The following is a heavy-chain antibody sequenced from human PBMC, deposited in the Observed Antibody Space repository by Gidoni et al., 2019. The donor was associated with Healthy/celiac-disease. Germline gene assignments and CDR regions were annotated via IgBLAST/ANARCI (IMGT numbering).Heavy chain of an antibody. CDR3: AKDWELPSG. CDR1: GFTFSIYG. V-gene: IGHV3-30*18. D-gene: IGHD1-26*01. Sequence: QVQLVESGGGVVRHGRSLRLSCAASGFTFSIYGMHGVRQAPGKGLEWVAVISYDGNNKYYADSVNGRFTISIDNSKNTLYLQMNSLRAEDTAVYYCAKDWELPSGWGQGTLVTVSS. CDR2: ISYDGNNK. J-gene: IGHJ4*02.